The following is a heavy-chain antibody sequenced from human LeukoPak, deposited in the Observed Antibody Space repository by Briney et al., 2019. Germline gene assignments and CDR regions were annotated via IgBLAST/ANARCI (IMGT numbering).Heavy chain of an antibody. D-gene: IGHD2-15*01. CDR3: ARRCSGGSCYSSAWFDP. CDR2: MNPNSGNT. J-gene: IGHJ5*02. V-gene: IGHV1-8*03. Sequence: ASVKVSCKASGYTFTSYDINWVRQATGQGLEWMGWMNPNSGNTGYAQKFQGRVTITRNTSISTAYMELSSLRSEDTAVYYCARRCSGGSCYSSAWFDPWGQGTLVTVSS. CDR1: GYTFTSYD.